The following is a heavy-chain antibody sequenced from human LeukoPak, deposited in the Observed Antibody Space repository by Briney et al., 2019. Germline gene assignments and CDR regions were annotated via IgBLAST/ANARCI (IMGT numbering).Heavy chain of an antibody. J-gene: IGHJ4*02. D-gene: IGHD3-3*01. Sequence: PTGGSLRLSCAASGFTFSSYAMAWVRQAPGKVLERVSGMSGSGTTTYYADSVKGRFTISRDNSKNTLYLQVNSLRAEDTAVYYCAKEPVFGVADYFDYWGQGTLVTVSS. V-gene: IGHV3-23*01. CDR1: GFTFSSYA. CDR3: AKEPVFGVADYFDY. CDR2: MSGSGTTT.